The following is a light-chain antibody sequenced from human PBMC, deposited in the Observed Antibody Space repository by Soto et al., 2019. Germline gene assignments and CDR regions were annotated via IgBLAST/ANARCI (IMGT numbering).Light chain of an antibody. CDR2: EVF. Sequence: QSALTQPASVSGSPGQSITIPCTGTNSDVGGSNYVSWYQHHPGKAPKLMIYEVFNRPSGVSSRFSGSKSGSTASLTISGLQAEDEADYYCSSYTTTNTLYVFGTGTKLTVL. CDR3: SSYTTTNTLYV. J-gene: IGLJ1*01. V-gene: IGLV2-14*01. CDR1: NSDVGGSNY.